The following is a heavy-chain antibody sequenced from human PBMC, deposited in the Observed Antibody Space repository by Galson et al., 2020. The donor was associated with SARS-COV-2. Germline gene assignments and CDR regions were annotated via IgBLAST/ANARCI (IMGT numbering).Heavy chain of an antibody. V-gene: IGHV4-59*01. Sequence: KTSETLSLTCTVSGGSISSYYWSWIRQPPGKGLEWNGYIYYSGSTNYNPSLKSRVTISVDTSKNQFSLKLSSVTAADTAVYYCASGLGYCSGGSCYYYGMDVWGQGTTVTVSS. CDR2: IYYSGST. J-gene: IGHJ6*02. D-gene: IGHD2-15*01. CDR1: GGSISSYY. CDR3: ASGLGYCSGGSCYYYGMDV.